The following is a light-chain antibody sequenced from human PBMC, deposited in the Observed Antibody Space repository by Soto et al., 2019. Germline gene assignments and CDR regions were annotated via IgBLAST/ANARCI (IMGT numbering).Light chain of an antibody. CDR2: KAS. CDR3: QHYNSYSEA. V-gene: IGKV1-5*03. Sequence: DILMTQSPSSLSGSVGDRVTITYRASQTFSSWLAWYQQKPGKAPKLLIYKASTLKSGVPSRFSGSGSGTEFTLTISSLQPDDFATYYCQHYNSYSEAFGQGTKVDIK. J-gene: IGKJ1*01. CDR1: QTFSSW.